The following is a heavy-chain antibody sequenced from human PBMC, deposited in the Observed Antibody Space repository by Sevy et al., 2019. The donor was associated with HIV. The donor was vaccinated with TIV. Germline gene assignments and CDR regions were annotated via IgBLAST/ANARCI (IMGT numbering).Heavy chain of an antibody. CDR3: ARDQHDYGGNLRTGWFDP. D-gene: IGHD4-17*01. Sequence: GGSLRLSCAASGFTFSSYAMHWFRRAPGKGLEWVAVISYDGSNKYYADSVKGRFTISRDNSKNTLFLQMNSLRVEDTALYYCARDQHDYGGNLRTGWFDPWGQGTLVTVSS. J-gene: IGHJ5*02. CDR2: ISYDGSNK. V-gene: IGHV3-30-3*01. CDR1: GFTFSSYA.